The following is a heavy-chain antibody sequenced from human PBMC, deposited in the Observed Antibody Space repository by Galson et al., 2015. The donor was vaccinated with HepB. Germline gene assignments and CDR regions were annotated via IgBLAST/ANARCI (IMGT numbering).Heavy chain of an antibody. V-gene: IGHV3-74*01. D-gene: IGHD3-10*01. CDR2: VKSDGETA. CDR1: GFTFSNYW. J-gene: IGHJ4*02. Sequence: SLRLSCAASGFTFSNYWMHWVRQPPGKGLVWVSRVKSDGETADYADSVKGRFTISRDNAKNRLFLHMDSLTVDGTAVYFCARTITPAPIPLFDSWGQGTLVTFSS. CDR3: ARTITPAPIPLFDS.